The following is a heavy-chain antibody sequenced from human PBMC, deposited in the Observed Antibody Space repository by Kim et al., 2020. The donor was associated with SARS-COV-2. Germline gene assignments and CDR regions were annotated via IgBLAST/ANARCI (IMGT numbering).Heavy chain of an antibody. J-gene: IGHJ3*02. V-gene: IGHV4-59*01. Sequence: SETLSLTCTVSGGSISSYYWSWIRQPPGKGLEWIGYIYYSGSTNYNPSLKSRVTISVDTSKNQFSLKLSSVTAADTAAYYCARGPALVRGNAFDIWGQGT. CDR3: ARGPALVRGNAFDI. CDR1: GGSISSYY. CDR2: IYYSGST. D-gene: IGHD3-10*02.